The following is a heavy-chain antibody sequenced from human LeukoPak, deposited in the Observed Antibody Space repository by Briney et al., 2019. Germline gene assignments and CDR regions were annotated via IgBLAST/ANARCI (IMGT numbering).Heavy chain of an antibody. V-gene: IGHV3-11*04. Sequence: PGGSLRLSCAASGFRFDSFYMGWIRQVPGKGLYYIALISASGAVPYYAESVKGRFTISRDNAKNSVSLQMNSLSADDTAVYYCARSLIVASEDYWGQGTLVTVSS. D-gene: IGHD3-22*01. J-gene: IGHJ4*02. CDR2: ISASGAVP. CDR3: ARSLIVASEDY. CDR1: GFRFDSFY.